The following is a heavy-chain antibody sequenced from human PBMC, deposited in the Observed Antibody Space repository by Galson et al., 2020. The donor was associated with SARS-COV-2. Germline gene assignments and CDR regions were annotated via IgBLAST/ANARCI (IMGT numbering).Heavy chain of an antibody. CDR1: GFIFSDYA. CDR2: MSSTVGTS. J-gene: IGHJ4*02. D-gene: IGHD6-19*01. CDR3: LSYSSTRDNY. Sequence: GGSLRLSCLASGFIFSDYAMHWVRQAPGKGLQYVSAMSSTVGTSFYADSVNGRFTMSRDNSKNTFYLQMTGLRVEDSAFYYCLSYSSTRDNYWGQGTLVSVSS. V-gene: IGHV3-64D*09.